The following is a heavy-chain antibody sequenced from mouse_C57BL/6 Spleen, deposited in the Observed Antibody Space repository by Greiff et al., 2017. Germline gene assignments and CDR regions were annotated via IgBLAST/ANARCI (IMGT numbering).Heavy chain of an antibody. V-gene: IGHV1-54*01. Sequence: VKLQESGAELVRPGTSVKVSCKASGYAFTNYLIEWVKQRPGQGLEWIGVINPGSGGTNYNEKFKGKATLTADKSSSTAYMQLSSLTSEDSAVYFCARSDKGYYFDYWGQGTTLTVSS. CDR1: GYAFTNYL. J-gene: IGHJ2*01. CDR2: INPGSGGT. D-gene: IGHD1-3*01. CDR3: ARSDKGYYFDY.